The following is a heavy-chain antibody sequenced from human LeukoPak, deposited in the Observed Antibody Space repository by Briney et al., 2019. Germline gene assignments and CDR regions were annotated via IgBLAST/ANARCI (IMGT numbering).Heavy chain of an antibody. J-gene: IGHJ4*02. Sequence: SGGSLRLSCAASGFTFSSYWMSWVRQAPGKGLEWVANIKQDGSEKYYVDSVKGRFTISRDNTKNSLYLQMNSLRAEDTAVYYCARDYDSSGYYYSDYWGQGTLVTVSS. CDR2: IKQDGSEK. D-gene: IGHD3-22*01. CDR1: GFTFSSYW. CDR3: ARDYDSSGYYYSDY. V-gene: IGHV3-7*01.